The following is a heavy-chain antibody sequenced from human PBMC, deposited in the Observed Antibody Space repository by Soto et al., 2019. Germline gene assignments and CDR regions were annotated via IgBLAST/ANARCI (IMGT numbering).Heavy chain of an antibody. CDR2: IYYSGST. CDR3: ARLPNLGYCISTSCRPGAWFDP. D-gene: IGHD2-2*01. J-gene: IGHJ5*02. CDR1: GGSISSSSYY. Sequence: QLQLQESGPGLVKPSETLSLTCTVSGGSISSSSYYWGWIRQPPGKGLEWIGSIYYSGSTYYNPSLKSRVTISVDTSKYPFSLKLSSVTAADTAVYYCARLPNLGYCISTSCRPGAWFDPWGQGTLVTVSS. V-gene: IGHV4-39*01.